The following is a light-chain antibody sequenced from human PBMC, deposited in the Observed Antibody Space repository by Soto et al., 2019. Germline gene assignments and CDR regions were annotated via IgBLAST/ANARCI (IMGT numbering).Light chain of an antibody. V-gene: IGKV1-5*03. J-gene: IGKJ1*01. CDR2: KAS. CDR1: QRIGSW. Sequence: DIPMTKSPSTLPASVGDRVTITCRASQRIGSWLAWYQQKPGKAPNLLIYKASSLESGVPSRFSSSGSGTEFTLTISSLQTDDFAPYYCQQYNSWTLGQVTKVEIK. CDR3: QQYNSWT.